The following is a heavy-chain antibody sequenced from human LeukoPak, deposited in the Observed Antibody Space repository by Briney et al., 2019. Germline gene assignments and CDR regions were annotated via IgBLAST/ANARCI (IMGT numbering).Heavy chain of an antibody. CDR3: ARVSPYYYVWGSYRYYFDY. D-gene: IGHD3-16*02. CDR2: IYYSGST. J-gene: IGHJ4*02. Sequence: SQTLSLTCTVSGGSISSGDYYWSWIRQPPGKGLEWIGYIYYSGSTYYNPSLKSRVTISVDTSKNQFSLKLSSVTAADTAVYYCARVSPYYYVWGSYRYYFDYWGQGTLVTVSS. CDR1: GGSISSGDYY. V-gene: IGHV4-30-4*01.